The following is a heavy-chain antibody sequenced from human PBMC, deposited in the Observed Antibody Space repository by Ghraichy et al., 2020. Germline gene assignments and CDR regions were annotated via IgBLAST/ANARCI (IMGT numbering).Heavy chain of an antibody. CDR2: IYYSGST. V-gene: IGHV4-59*01. D-gene: IGHD5-18*01. Sequence: SETLSLTCTVSGGSISSYYWSWIRQPPGKGLEWIGYIYYSGSTNYNPSLKSRVTISVDTSKNQFSLKLSSVTAADTAVYYCARAVDTAMVKRFDYWGQGTLVTVSS. CDR1: GGSISSYY. CDR3: ARAVDTAMVKRFDY. J-gene: IGHJ4*02.